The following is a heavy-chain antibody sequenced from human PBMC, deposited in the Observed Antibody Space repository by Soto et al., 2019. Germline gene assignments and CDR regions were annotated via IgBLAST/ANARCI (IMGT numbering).Heavy chain of an antibody. CDR3: ARVEQGGQLLYLTLHYYYYYGMDV. J-gene: IGHJ6*02. Sequence: GGSLRLSCAASGFTFSSYAMHWVRQAPGKGLEWVAVISYDGSNKYYADSVKGRFTISRDNSKNTLYLQMNSLRAEDTAVYYCARVEQGGQLLYLTLHYYYYYGMDVWGQGTTVTVSS. CDR1: GFTFSSYA. V-gene: IGHV3-30-3*01. CDR2: ISYDGSNK. D-gene: IGHD2-2*02.